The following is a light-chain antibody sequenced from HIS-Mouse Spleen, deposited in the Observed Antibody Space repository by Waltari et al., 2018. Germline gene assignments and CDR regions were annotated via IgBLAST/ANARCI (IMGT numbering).Light chain of an antibody. CDR1: SSDVGGYKH. Sequence: QSALTQPRSVSGSPGQSVTISFTGTSSDVGGYKHVPWYQHHPGKAPKLMLYDVSKRPSGVPDRFSGSKSGNTASLTISGLQAEDEADYYCCSYAGSYTWVFGGGTKLTVL. CDR2: DVS. J-gene: IGLJ3*02. V-gene: IGLV2-11*01. CDR3: CSYAGSYTWV.